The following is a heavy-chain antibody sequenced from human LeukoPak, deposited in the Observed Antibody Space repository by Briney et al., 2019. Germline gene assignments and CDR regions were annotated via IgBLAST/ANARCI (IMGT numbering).Heavy chain of an antibody. CDR1: GGSFSGSY. J-gene: IGHJ4*02. D-gene: IGHD3-3*01. CDR3: ARVSISLFGVVTAHFDS. CDR2: INLSGST. V-gene: IGHV4-34*01. Sequence: SETRSLTCGVSGGSFSGSYWGWIRQPPGKGLEWIGEINLSGSTNYNSSLTSRVTISLDTSKNQFSLNLRSVTTADTAVYYCARVSISLFGVVTAHFDSWGQGTLVAVSS.